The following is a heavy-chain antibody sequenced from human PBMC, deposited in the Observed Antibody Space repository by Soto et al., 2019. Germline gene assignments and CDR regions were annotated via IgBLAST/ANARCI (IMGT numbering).Heavy chain of an antibody. Sequence: GGSLRLSCAASGFTFSSYWMHWVRQAPGKGLVWVSRINSDDITTSYADSVKGRFTISRDNAKNTLYLQINSLTPEDTAVYYCAGGYGRGPGFYWGRETLSTFS. CDR1: GFTFSSYW. J-gene: IGHJ4*02. CDR3: AGGYGRGPGFY. V-gene: IGHV3-74*01. CDR2: INSDDITT. D-gene: IGHD6-19*01.